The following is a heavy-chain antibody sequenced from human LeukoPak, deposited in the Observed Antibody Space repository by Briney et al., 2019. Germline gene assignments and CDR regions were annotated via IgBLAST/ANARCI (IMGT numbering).Heavy chain of an antibody. CDR2: VYYSGST. Sequence: SQTLSLTCTVSGGSISSGDYYWSWIRQPPGKGLEWIGYVYYSGSTKYNPSLNSRVTISVDTSQNEISLKLTSVTAADTAVYYCARDGYNFFDYWGQGTPVTVSP. CDR3: ARDGYNFFDY. CDR1: GGSISSGDYY. J-gene: IGHJ4*02. V-gene: IGHV4-61*08. D-gene: IGHD5-24*01.